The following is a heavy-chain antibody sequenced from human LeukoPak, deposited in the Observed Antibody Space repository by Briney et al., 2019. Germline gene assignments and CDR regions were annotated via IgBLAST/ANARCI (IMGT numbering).Heavy chain of an antibody. J-gene: IGHJ4*02. CDR2: ISGSGGST. V-gene: IGHV3-23*01. Sequence: GGSLRLSCAASGFTLSSYAMSWVRQAPGKGLEWVSAISGSGGSTYYADSVKGRFTISRDNSKNTLYLQMNSLRAEDTAVYYCTKNIVVVPAASFDYWGQGTLVTVSS. CDR1: GFTLSSYA. CDR3: TKNIVVVPAASFDY. D-gene: IGHD2-2*01.